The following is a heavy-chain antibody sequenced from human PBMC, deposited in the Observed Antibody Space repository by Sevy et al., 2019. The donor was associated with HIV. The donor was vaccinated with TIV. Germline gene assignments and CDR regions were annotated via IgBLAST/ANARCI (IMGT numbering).Heavy chain of an antibody. Sequence: GGSLRLSCAASGFTFSSYSMNWVRQAPGKGLEWVSSISSSSSYIYYADSVKGRFTISRDNAKNSLYLQMNSLRAEDRAVYYCVVYYYDSSGYANAFDFWGQGTMVTVSS. J-gene: IGHJ3*01. CDR2: ISSSSSYI. D-gene: IGHD3-22*01. V-gene: IGHV3-21*01. CDR1: GFTFSSYS. CDR3: VVYYYDSSGYANAFDF.